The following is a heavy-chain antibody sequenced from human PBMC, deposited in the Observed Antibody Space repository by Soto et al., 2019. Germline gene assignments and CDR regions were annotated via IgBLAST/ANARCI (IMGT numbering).Heavy chain of an antibody. V-gene: IGHV1-18*01. CDR1: GYPFTSYG. CDR2: ISAYNGNT. D-gene: IGHD2-21*02. CDR3: ARDCGGDYYAYYYYYGMDV. Sequence: ASVKVSFKASGYPFTSYGISLVRQAPGQGLEWMGWISAYNGNTNYAQKLQGRVTMTTDTSTSTAYMELRSLRSDDTAVYYCARDCGGDYYAYYYYYGMDVWGQGTTVTVSS. J-gene: IGHJ6*02.